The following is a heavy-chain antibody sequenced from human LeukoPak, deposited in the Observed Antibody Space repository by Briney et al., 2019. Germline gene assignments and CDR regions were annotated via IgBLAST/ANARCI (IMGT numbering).Heavy chain of an antibody. CDR3: VRSSSWTGLLDQ. CDR1: GFTVSSSC. Sequence: GGSLRLSCAASGFTVSSSCMSWVRQAPGKGLEWVSIIYSEGNTYHAESVKGRFTISRDSSKNTVYLQMNSLRGEDAAMYYCVRSSSWTGLLDQWGQGTLVTVSS. D-gene: IGHD3/OR15-3a*01. V-gene: IGHV3-53*01. CDR2: IYSEGNT. J-gene: IGHJ5*02.